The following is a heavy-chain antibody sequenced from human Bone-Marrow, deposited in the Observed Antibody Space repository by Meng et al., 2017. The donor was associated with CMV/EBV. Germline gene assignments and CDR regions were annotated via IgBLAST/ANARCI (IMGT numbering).Heavy chain of an antibody. D-gene: IGHD2-2*01. CDR1: SSIY. CDR3: ARPRLSRLRDILVVSNCFDP. Sequence: SSIYLGLCCHPPGRGLVWIVSFYYSGSTYYNPSLTIRVPFSVYTSNTQFSLKLSSVTAADTAVYDCARPRLSRLRDILVVSNCFDPWGQGTLVTVSS. J-gene: IGHJ5*02. V-gene: IGHV4-39*01. CDR2: FYYSGST.